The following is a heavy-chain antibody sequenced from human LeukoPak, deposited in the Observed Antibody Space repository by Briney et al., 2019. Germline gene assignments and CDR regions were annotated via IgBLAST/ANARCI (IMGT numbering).Heavy chain of an antibody. CDR1: GFTFSSFS. CDR3: ARDPFVSAPDVFDM. CDR2: IRGGSSDI. V-gene: IGHV3-48*01. J-gene: IGHJ3*02. Sequence: PGGSLRLSCATSGFTFSSFSMNWVRQAPGKGLEWVSYIRGGSSDIHYADSVKGRFTISRESSKNTLYLQMNSLRAEDTAVYYCARDPFVSAPDVFDMWGQGTMLTVSS. D-gene: IGHD3-3*01.